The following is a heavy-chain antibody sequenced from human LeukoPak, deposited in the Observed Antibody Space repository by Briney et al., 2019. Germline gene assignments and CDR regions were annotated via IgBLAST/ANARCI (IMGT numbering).Heavy chain of an antibody. CDR1: GFTFSSYA. V-gene: IGHV3-30*04. D-gene: IGHD6-19*01. J-gene: IGHJ4*02. CDR3: ARVQYSSGWGFDY. CDR2: ISYDGSNK. Sequence: GRSLRLSCAASGFTFSSYAMHWVRQAPGKGLEWVAVISYDGSNKYYADSVKGRFTISRDNSKNTLYLQMNSLRAEDTAVYYCARVQYSSGWGFDYWGQGTLVTVSS.